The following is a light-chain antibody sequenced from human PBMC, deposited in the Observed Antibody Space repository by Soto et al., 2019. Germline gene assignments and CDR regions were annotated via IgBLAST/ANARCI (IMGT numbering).Light chain of an antibody. CDR2: DAF. J-gene: IGKJ4*01. CDR1: QSVSSY. CDR3: QQRSNWPT. Sequence: EIVLTQSPATLSLSPGERATLSCRASQSVSSYLACYQQKPGQAPRHLIYDAFNRATGIPARFSGSGSGTDFTLTISSLEPEDFAVYDCQQRSNWPTFGGGTKVEI. V-gene: IGKV3-11*01.